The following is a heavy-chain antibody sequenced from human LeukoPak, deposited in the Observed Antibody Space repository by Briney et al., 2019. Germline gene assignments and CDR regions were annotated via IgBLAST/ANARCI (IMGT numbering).Heavy chain of an antibody. CDR1: GYTFTSYA. D-gene: IGHD6-13*01. CDR2: INTNTGNP. Sequence: ASVKVSCKASGYTFTSYAMNWVRQAPGQGLEWMGWINTNTGNPTYAQGFTGRFVFSLDTSVSTAYLQISSLKAEDTAVYYCARVSTSSWNSVDYYYYYMDVWGKGTTVTVSS. CDR3: ARVSTSSWNSVDYYYYYMDV. V-gene: IGHV7-4-1*02. J-gene: IGHJ6*03.